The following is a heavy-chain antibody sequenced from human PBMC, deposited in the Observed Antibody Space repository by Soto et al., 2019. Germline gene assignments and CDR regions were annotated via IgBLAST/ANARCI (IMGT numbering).Heavy chain of an antibody. Sequence: VKVSCKASGYTFTGYYMHWVRQAAGQGLEGVGWINPNSGGTNYAQKFQGRVTMTRDTSISTAYMELSRLLPDHKSVYYCARAILRYFDWPQHPIDYYYVMDVWVQGTTVTVS. J-gene: IGHJ6*02. V-gene: IGHV1-2*02. CDR2: INPNSGGT. D-gene: IGHD3-9*01. CDR3: ARAILRYFDWPQHPIDYYYVMDV. CDR1: GYTFTGYY.